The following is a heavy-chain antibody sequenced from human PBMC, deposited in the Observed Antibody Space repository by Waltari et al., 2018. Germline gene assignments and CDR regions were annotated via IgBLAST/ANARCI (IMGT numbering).Heavy chain of an antibody. D-gene: IGHD6-13*01. J-gene: IGHJ4*02. CDR3: TTRDYSSSWFY. CDR2: MRSKANSYAT. Sequence: EVQLVESGGGLVQPGGSLKLSCAASGFTFSGSAMHWVRQASGKGLGWVGRMRSKANSYATAYAASVKGRFTISRDDSKNTAYLQMNSLKTEDTAVYYCTTRDYSSSWFYWGQGTLVTVSS. CDR1: GFTFSGSA. V-gene: IGHV3-73*01.